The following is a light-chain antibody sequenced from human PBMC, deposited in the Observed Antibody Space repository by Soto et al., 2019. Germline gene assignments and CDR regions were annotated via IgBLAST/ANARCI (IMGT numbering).Light chain of an antibody. V-gene: IGKV1-5*03. CDR3: QHYDGFPWT. J-gene: IGKJ1*01. CDR2: KAS. CDR1: QNISNW. Sequence: DIQMTQSPSTLSASIGDRVTITCRASQNISNWLAWYQQKPGKAPKLLIYKASSLEGGVPSRFSGSASGTEFTLTISSLQPDEFATYYCQHYDGFPWTFGQGTQVEIK.